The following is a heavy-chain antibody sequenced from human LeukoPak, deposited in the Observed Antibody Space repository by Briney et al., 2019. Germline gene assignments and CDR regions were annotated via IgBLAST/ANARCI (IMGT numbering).Heavy chain of an antibody. CDR2: IRSKAYGGTT. CDR1: GFTFGDCA. J-gene: IGHJ4*02. D-gene: IGHD3-3*01. Sequence: GGSLRLSCTASGFTFGDCAMSWVRQAPGKGLEWVGFIRSKAYGGTTEYAASVKGRFTISRDDSKSIAYLQMNSLKTEDTAVYYCTRALGDFWSGYSFDYWGQGTLVTVSS. V-gene: IGHV3-49*04. CDR3: TRALGDFWSGYSFDY.